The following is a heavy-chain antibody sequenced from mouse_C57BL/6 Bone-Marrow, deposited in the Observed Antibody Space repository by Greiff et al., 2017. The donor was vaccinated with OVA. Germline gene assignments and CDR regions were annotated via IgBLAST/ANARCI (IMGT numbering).Heavy chain of an antibody. J-gene: IGHJ2*01. CDR1: GFTFSDYG. CDR2: ISSGSSTI. Sequence: EVKLVESGGGLVKPGGSLKLSCAASGFTFSDYGMHWVRQAPEKGLEWVAYISSGSSTIYYADTVKGRFPISRDNAKNTLFLQMSSLRSGDTAMDYTARDRHGSSYVLFDYWGQGTTLTVSS. D-gene: IGHD1-1*01. V-gene: IGHV5-17*01. CDR3: ARDRHGSSYVLFDY.